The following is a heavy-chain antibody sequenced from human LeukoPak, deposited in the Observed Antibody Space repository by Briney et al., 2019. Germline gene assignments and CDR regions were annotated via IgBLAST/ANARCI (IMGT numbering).Heavy chain of an antibody. CDR2: IYYSGST. D-gene: IGHD3-10*01. CDR3: ATMYGSGSYYGWFDP. CDR1: GGSISSSSYY. Sequence: KSSETLSLTCTVSGGSISSSSYYWGWIRQPPGKGLEWIGSIYYSGSTYYNPSLKSRVTISVDTSKNQFSLKLTSVTAADTAIYYCATMYGSGSYYGWFDPWGQGTLVTVSS. J-gene: IGHJ5*02. V-gene: IGHV4-39*01.